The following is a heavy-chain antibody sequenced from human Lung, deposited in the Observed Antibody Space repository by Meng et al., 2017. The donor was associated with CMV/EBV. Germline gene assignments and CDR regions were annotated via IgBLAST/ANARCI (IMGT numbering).Heavy chain of an antibody. CDR3: ARDTSRGQWLYYYYGMDV. CDR2: ISYDGSNK. Sequence: GESLKISCAASGFTFSSYAMHWVRQAPGKGLEWVAVISYDGSNKYYAGSVKGRFTISRDNSKNTLYLQMNSLRAEDTAVYYCARDTSRGQWLYYYYGMDVWXQGTXVTVAS. D-gene: IGHD6-19*01. V-gene: IGHV3-30*04. J-gene: IGHJ6*02. CDR1: GFTFSSYA.